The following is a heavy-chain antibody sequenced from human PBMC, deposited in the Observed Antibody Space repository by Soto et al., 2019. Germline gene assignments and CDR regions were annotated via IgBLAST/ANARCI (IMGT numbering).Heavy chain of an antibody. CDR1: GFTFSNFW. V-gene: IGHV3-7*01. D-gene: IGHD1-1*01. Sequence: EVQLVESGGGLVQPGGSLRLSCAASGFTFSNFWMTWVRQAPGKGLEWVATIKQDGSEKHYVDSVKGRFSISRDNAKNSLDLQMNNLRVEDTAVYYYARDSPEMAGTYYHYGMDVWGRGTTITVSS. CDR2: IKQDGSEK. J-gene: IGHJ6*02. CDR3: ARDSPEMAGTYYHYGMDV.